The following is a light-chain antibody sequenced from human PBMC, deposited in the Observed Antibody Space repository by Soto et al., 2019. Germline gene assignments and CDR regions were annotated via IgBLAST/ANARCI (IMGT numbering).Light chain of an antibody. V-gene: IGLV2-14*03. CDR1: ISDVGGYNY. J-gene: IGLJ2*01. CDR2: DVS. Sequence: QSALTQPASVSGSPGQSITISCTGTISDVGGYNYVSWYQHHPGKAPKLTIYDVSNRPSGVSNRFSGSKSGDTASLTISGLQAEDEADYYCSSYTIGSTLVFGGGTKVTVL. CDR3: SSYTIGSTLV.